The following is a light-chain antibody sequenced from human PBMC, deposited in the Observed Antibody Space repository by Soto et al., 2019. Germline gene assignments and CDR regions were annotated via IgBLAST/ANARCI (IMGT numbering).Light chain of an antibody. V-gene: IGKV3-20*01. CDR1: QSVTSRS. Sequence: EIVLTQSPGTLSLSPGERATLSCRASQSVTSRSLAWYQQNPGQAPRLLIYGASSRAAGIPDRFSGSGSGTDFTLTISRLEPEDFAVYYCQQYYSSPFTFGPGTKVDI. J-gene: IGKJ3*01. CDR2: GAS. CDR3: QQYYSSPFT.